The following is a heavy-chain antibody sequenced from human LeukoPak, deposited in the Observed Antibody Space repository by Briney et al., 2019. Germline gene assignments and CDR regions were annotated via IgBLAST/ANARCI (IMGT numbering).Heavy chain of an antibody. CDR2: ISGSGGST. D-gene: IGHD3-10*01. V-gene: IGHV3-23*01. J-gene: IGHJ4*02. Sequence: GGSLRLSCAASGFTFSSYAMSWVRQAPGKGLEWVSAISGSGGSTYYADSVKGRFTISRDNSKNTLYLQMNSLRAEDTAVYYCAKGGTMVREVISAAPFDYWGQGTLVTVSS. CDR3: AKGGTMVREVISAAPFDY. CDR1: GFTFSSYA.